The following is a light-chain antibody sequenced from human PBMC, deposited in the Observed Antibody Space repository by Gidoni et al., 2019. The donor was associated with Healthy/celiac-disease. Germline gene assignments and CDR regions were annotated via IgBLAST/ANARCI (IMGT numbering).Light chain of an antibody. CDR3: QQSYSTPWT. CDR1: QSISSY. CDR2: AAS. Sequence: DIQMTQSPSSLSASVGDRITITCRASQSISSYLNWYQQKPGKAPKLLIYAASSLQSGVPSRFSGSGSGTDFTLTISSLQPEDFATYYWQQSYSTPWTFGQGTKVEIK. J-gene: IGKJ1*01. V-gene: IGKV1-39*01.